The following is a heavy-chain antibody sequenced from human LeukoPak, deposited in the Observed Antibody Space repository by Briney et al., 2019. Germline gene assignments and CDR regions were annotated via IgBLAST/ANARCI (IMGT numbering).Heavy chain of an antibody. Sequence: PSETLSLTCAVYGGSFSGYYWSWIRQPPGKGLEWIGEINHSGSTNYNPSLKSRVTISVDTSKNQFSLKLNSVTAADTAVYYCVRWEVWFGESLLSWGQGTLVTVSS. J-gene: IGHJ4*02. CDR3: VRWEVWFGESLLS. CDR2: INHSGST. V-gene: IGHV4-34*01. D-gene: IGHD3-10*01. CDR1: GGSFSGYY.